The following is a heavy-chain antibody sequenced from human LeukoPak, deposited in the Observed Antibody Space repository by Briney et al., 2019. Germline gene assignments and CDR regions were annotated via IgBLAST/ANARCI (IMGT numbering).Heavy chain of an antibody. CDR3: AGDNTAATLPLDC. Sequence: GGSLRLSCAASGFTFDNYAMSWVRQAPGAGLEWVSSISGSGDSIYSADSVKGRFTISRDNSKNTLYLQMNSLRAEDTAVYYCAGDNTAATLPLDCWGQGTLVTVSS. CDR2: ISGSGDSI. CDR1: GFTFDNYA. D-gene: IGHD2-15*01. V-gene: IGHV3-23*01. J-gene: IGHJ4*02.